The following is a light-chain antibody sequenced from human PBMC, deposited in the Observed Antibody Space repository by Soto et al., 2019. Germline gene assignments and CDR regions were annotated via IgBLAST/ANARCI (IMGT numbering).Light chain of an antibody. V-gene: IGKV3-20*01. CDR2: GAS. J-gene: IGKJ4*01. CDR3: QQYGSSPVT. Sequence: EIVLTQSPGTLSLFPGERATLSCRASQSVSSSYLAWYQQKPGQAPRLLIYGASSRATGIPDRFSGSGSGTDFTLIISRLEPEDFAVYYCQQYGSSPVTFGGGTKVEIK. CDR1: QSVSSSY.